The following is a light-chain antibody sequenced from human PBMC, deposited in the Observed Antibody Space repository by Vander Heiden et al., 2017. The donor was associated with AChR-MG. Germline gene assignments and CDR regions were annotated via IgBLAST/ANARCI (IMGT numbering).Light chain of an antibody. J-gene: IGKJ2*01. CDR1: QGISSY. V-gene: IGKV1-9*01. Sequence: IQFTQSPSSLSASVGDRVTITCRASQGISSYLAWYQQKPGNAPKLLIYAASTLQSGVPSRFSGSGSGTDFTLTISSLQPEDFATYYCQQLNSYPYTFGQGTKLEIK. CDR2: AAS. CDR3: QQLNSYPYT.